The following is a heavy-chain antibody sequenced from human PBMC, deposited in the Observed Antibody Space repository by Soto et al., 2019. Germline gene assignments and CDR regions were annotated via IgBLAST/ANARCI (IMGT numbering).Heavy chain of an antibody. J-gene: IGHJ4*02. CDR3: AKRSSSSTFDY. V-gene: IGHV3-23*01. CDR1: GFTFSSYA. Sequence: ELPLLESGGGLVQPGESLRLSCAASGFTFSSYAMSWVRQAPGKGLEWVSVISGSDDSTYYADSVKGRFTISRDNSKNTLYLQMNSLRAEDTAVYYCAKRSSSSTFDYWGQGTLVTVSS. D-gene: IGHD6-6*01. CDR2: ISGSDDST.